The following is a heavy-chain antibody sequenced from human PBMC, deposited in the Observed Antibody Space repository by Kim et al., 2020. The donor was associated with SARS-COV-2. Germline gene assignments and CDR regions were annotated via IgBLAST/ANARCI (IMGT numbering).Heavy chain of an antibody. D-gene: IGHD2-15*01. J-gene: IGHJ4*02. Sequence: GGSLRLSCAASGFTFDDYTMHWVRQAPGKGLEWVSLISWDGGSTYYADSVKGRFTISRDNSKNSLYLQMNSLRTEDTALYYCAKDIGVVVGLVGSFDYWGQGTLVTVSS. CDR3: AKDIGVVVGLVGSFDY. V-gene: IGHV3-43*01. CDR2: ISWDGGST. CDR1: GFTFDDYT.